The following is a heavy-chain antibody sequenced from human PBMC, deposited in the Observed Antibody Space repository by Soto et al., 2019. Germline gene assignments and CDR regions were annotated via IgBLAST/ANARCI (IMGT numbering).Heavy chain of an antibody. D-gene: IGHD2-15*01. CDR3: ARAPGYCSGGSCYLGSYYYYYMDV. Sequence: SETLSLTCTVSGGSISSGGYYWSWIRQHPGKGLEWIGYIYYSGSTYCNPSLKSRVTISVDTSKNQFSLKLSSVTAADTAVYYCARAPGYCSGGSCYLGSYYYYYMDVWGKGTTVTVSS. J-gene: IGHJ6*03. V-gene: IGHV4-31*03. CDR2: IYYSGST. CDR1: GGSISSGGYY.